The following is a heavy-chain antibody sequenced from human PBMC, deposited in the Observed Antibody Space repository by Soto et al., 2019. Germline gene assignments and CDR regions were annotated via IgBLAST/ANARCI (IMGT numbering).Heavy chain of an antibody. D-gene: IGHD2-15*01. CDR2: ISAYNGNT. V-gene: IGHV1-18*01. Sequence: ASVKVSCKASGYTFTSYGISWVRQAPGQGLEWMGWISAYNGNTNYAQKLQGRVTMTTDTSTSTAYMGLRSLRSDDTAVYYCARDSIVVVVAANFDYWGQGTLVTVSS. CDR3: ARDSIVVVVAANFDY. CDR1: GYTFTSYG. J-gene: IGHJ4*02.